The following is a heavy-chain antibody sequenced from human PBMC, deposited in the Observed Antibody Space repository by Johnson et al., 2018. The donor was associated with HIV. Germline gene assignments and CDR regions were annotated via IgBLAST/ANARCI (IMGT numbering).Heavy chain of an antibody. J-gene: IGHJ3*02. CDR3: ARGRPGGPNLLDAAGNDAFDI. D-gene: IGHD6-13*01. Sequence: VQLVESGGGLVHPGGSLRLSCAASGFTFSDHDMPWVRQTEGIGLEWVSAIGTIGDTHYHGSVKGRFTISRENATNFLYLQMNSLAAGDTAVYYCARGRPGGPNLLDAAGNDAFDIWGQGTMVTVSS. CDR2: IGTIGDT. V-gene: IGHV3-13*01. CDR1: GFTFSDHD.